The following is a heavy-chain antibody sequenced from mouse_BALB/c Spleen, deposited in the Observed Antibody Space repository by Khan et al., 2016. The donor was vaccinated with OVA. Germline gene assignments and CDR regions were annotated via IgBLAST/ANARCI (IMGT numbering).Heavy chain of an antibody. D-gene: IGHD2-10*01. V-gene: IGHV2-6-1*01. J-gene: IGHJ4*01. Sequence: QVQLKESGPGLVAPSQSLSITCTISGFSLTNYGVHWVRQPPGKGLEWLAVIWSDGSTTYNSALKSRLTITKDNSTSQVFLKMNSLQTDDTAIYFCARQPYYHYNVMDYWGQGTLVTVSA. CDR1: GFSLTNYG. CDR3: ARQPYYHYNVMDY. CDR2: IWSDGST.